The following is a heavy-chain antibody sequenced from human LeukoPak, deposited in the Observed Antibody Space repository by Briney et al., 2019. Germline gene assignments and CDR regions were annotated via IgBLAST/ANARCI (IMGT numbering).Heavy chain of an antibody. CDR3: ARSLRVRGVPDYMDV. CDR1: GFTFSSS. D-gene: IGHD3-10*01. Sequence: GGSLRLSCAASGFTFSSSMNWVRQAPGKGLEWVSSISNNSIYIYYADTVRGRFTISRDNSKNTLYLQMNSLRAEDTAVYYCARSLRVRGVPDYMDVWGKGTTVTISS. V-gene: IGHV3-21*04. CDR2: ISNNSIYI. J-gene: IGHJ6*03.